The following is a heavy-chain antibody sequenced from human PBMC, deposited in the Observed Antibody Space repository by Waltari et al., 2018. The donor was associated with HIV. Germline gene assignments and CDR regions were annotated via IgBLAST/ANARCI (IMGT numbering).Heavy chain of an antibody. CDR3: ARAHITMIRGGNAFDI. V-gene: IGHV3-48*03. Sequence: EVQLVESGGGLVQPGGSLRLSCAASGFTLRSSEMNWVRQAPGKGLEWVSYISRSGSTIHYADSVKGRFTISRDNAKNSLYLRMNSLRAEDTAVYYCARAHITMIRGGNAFDIWGQGTMVTVSS. J-gene: IGHJ3*02. D-gene: IGHD3-10*01. CDR2: ISRSGSTI. CDR1: GFTLRSSE.